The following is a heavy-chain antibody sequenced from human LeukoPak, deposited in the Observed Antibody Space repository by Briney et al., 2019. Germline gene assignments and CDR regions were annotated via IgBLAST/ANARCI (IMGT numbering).Heavy chain of an antibody. CDR2: FDPEDGET. J-gene: IGHJ4*02. V-gene: IGHV1-24*01. D-gene: IGHD5-24*01. CDR1: RYPLPELF. CDR3: ATLVEMATIVFDY. Sequence: GAPVKVSFKGSRYPLPELFMHWGRPAPGKRVGRMGGFDPEDGETIYAQKFQGRVTMTEDTSTDTAYMELSSLRSGDTAVYYCATLVEMATIVFDYWGQGTLVTVSS.